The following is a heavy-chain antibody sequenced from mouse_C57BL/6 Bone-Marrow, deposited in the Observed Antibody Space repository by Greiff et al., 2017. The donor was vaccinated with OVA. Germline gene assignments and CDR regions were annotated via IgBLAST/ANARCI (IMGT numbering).Heavy chain of an antibody. CDR3: ATTTRGYYFDY. D-gene: IGHD1-1*01. J-gene: IGHJ2*01. V-gene: IGHV5-4*03. CDR1: GFTFSSYA. Sequence: EVKLVESGGGLVKPGGSLKLSCAASGFTFSSYAMSWVRQTPEKRLEWVATISDGGSYTYYPDNVKGRFTISRDNAKNNLYLQMSHLKSEDTAMYYCATTTRGYYFDYWGQGTNLTVSS. CDR2: ISDGGSYT.